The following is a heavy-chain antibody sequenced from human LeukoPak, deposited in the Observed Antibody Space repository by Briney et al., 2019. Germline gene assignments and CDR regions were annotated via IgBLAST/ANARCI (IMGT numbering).Heavy chain of an antibody. D-gene: IGHD2-2*01. Sequence: GESLKISCETSGYSFTNYWIGWVRQMPGKGLEWMGITHPGDSDTRYSPSIQGQVTISVDKSINTAYLQWSSLKASDTAMYYCARIGCSSTSCPFDYWGQGTLVTVSS. CDR2: THPGDSDT. J-gene: IGHJ4*02. CDR3: ARIGCSSTSCPFDY. V-gene: IGHV5-51*01. CDR1: GYSFTNYW.